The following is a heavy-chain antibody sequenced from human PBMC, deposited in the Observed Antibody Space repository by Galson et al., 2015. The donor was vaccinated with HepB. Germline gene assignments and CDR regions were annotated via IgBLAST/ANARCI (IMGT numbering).Heavy chain of an antibody. CDR1: GGTFRSYA. V-gene: IGHV1-69*13. D-gene: IGHD2-2*01. Sequence: SVKVSCKASGGTFRSYAISWVRQAPGQGLEWMGGIIPIFGTANYAQKFQGRVTVTADESTSTAYMELSSLRSEDTAVYYCARDGYSASSCYGGNYYYYMDVWGKGTTVTVSS. CDR2: IIPIFGTA. J-gene: IGHJ6*03. CDR3: ARDGYSASSCYGGNYYYYMDV.